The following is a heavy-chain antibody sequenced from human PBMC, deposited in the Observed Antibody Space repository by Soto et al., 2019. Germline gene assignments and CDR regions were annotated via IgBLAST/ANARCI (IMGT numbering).Heavy chain of an antibody. CDR2: IIPIFGTA. CDR1: GGTFSSYA. CDR3: ARGSIAARYWFDP. Sequence: SVKVSCKASGGTFSSYAISWVRHATGQGLEWMGGIIPIFGTANYAQKFQGRVTITADESTSTAYMELSSLRSEDTAVYYCARGSIAARYWFDPWGQGTQVTVSS. D-gene: IGHD6-6*01. J-gene: IGHJ5*02. V-gene: IGHV1-69*13.